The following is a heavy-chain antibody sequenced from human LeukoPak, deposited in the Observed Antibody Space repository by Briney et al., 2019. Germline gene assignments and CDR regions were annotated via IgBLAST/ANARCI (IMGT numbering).Heavy chain of an antibody. D-gene: IGHD2-2*01. CDR2: IRTAGSTI. CDR3: VGGGYCGSSICYSLNAFDI. Sequence: TGGSLRLSCAASGFTFSNYEMNWVRQAPGKGLEWVSYIRTAGSTIYYADSVKGRFTISRDDANNSLYLQMNSLRAEDTAVYYCVGGGYCGSSICYSLNAFDIWGQGTTVTVSA. CDR1: GFTFSNYE. V-gene: IGHV3-48*03. J-gene: IGHJ3*02.